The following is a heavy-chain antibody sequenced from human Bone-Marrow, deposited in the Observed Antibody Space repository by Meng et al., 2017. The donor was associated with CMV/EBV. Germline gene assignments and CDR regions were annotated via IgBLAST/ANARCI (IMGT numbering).Heavy chain of an antibody. CDR2: INPNSGGT. CDR1: GYTFTGYY. Sequence: ASVKVSSKASGYTFTGYYMHWVRQAPGQGLEWMGWINPNSGGTNYAQKFQGRVTMTRDTSISTAYMELSRLRSDDTAVYYCARRIAAQHNWFDPWGQGTLVTVSS. CDR3: ARRIAAQHNWFDP. J-gene: IGHJ5*02. V-gene: IGHV1-2*02. D-gene: IGHD6-6*01.